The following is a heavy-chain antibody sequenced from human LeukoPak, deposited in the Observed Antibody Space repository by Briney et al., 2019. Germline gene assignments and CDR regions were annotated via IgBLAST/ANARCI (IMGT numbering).Heavy chain of an antibody. J-gene: IGHJ4*02. CDR2: ISYDGSNK. D-gene: IGHD4-17*01. CDR3: AKGAPYLVTVTSLFDY. V-gene: IGHV3-30*18. Sequence: QPGGSPRLSCAASGFTFSSYGMPWVRQAPGKGLEWVAVISYDGSNKYYADSVRGRFTISRDNSKNTLYLQMNSLRAEDTAVYYCAKGAPYLVTVTSLFDYWGQGTLVTVSS. CDR1: GFTFSSYG.